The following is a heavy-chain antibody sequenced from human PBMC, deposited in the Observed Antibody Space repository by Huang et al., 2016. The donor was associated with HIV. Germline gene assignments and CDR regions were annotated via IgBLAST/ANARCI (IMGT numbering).Heavy chain of an antibody. Sequence: QVQLVQSGAEVKQPGASVKVSCKASGYTFFSYAISWVRQAPGQGLEGMGWVSTDNGHTNYAEKCQDRVTLTTDISSSTAYMELRSLRSDDTAVYFCARFRGPQVTLNWLDPWGQGTLVTVSS. CDR2: VSTDNGHT. V-gene: IGHV1-18*01. D-gene: IGHD3-10*01. J-gene: IGHJ5*02. CDR3: ARFRGPQVTLNWLDP. CDR1: GYTFFSYA.